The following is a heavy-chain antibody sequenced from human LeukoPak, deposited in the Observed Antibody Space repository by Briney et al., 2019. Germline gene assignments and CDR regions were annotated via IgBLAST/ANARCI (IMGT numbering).Heavy chain of an antibody. CDR2: IYYSGST. V-gene: IGHV4-61*10. CDR1: GGSISSGSYY. Sequence: SETLSLTCTVSGGSISSGSYYWSWIRQPAGKGLEWIGYIYYSGSTNYNPSLKSRVTISVDTSKNQFSLKLSSVTAADTAVYYCARHSLYCSGGSCTFWFDPWGQGTLVTVSS. D-gene: IGHD2-15*01. J-gene: IGHJ5*02. CDR3: ARHSLYCSGGSCTFWFDP.